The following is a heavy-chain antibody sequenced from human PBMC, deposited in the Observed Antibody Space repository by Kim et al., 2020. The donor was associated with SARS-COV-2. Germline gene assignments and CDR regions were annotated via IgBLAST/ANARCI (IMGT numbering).Heavy chain of an antibody. CDR1: GFTVSDAW. CDR2: IKSNNDGGTT. Sequence: GGSLRLSCAASGFTVSDAWMSWVRQAPGKGLEWVGHIKSNNDGGTTEYAAPVKGRFTISRDDSKSTLYLQMNSLRTEDTAIYYCTTEDDSLGYYNIIHY. V-gene: IGHV3-15*01. J-gene: IGHJ6*01. CDR3: TTEDDSLGYYNIIHY. D-gene: IGHD3-22*01.